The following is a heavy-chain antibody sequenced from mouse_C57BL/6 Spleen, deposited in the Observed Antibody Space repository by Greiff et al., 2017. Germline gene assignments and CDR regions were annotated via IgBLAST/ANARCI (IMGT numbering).Heavy chain of an antibody. V-gene: IGHV1-82*01. CDR1: GYAFSSSW. Sequence: QVQLQQSGPELVKPGASVKISCKASGYAFSSSWMNWVKQRPGKGLEWIGRIYPGDGDTNYNGKFKGKATLTADQSSSTAYMQLSSLTSEDSAVYFCARRAKEAMDYWGQGTSVTVSS. CDR3: ARRAKEAMDY. CDR2: IYPGDGDT. J-gene: IGHJ4*01.